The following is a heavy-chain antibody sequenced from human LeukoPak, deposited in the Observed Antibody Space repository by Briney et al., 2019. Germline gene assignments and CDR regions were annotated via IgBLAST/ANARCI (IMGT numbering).Heavy chain of an antibody. Sequence: GGSLRLSCAASGIAVSGNYMSWVRQTPGKGLEWVSFISINTNTLYADSVRGRFTISRDTSKNTLLLQMNSLRDEDSAIYYCAIAQTWDGLFESWGQGTLVTVSS. D-gene: IGHD1-26*01. CDR2: ISINTNT. V-gene: IGHV3-53*01. CDR3: AIAQTWDGLFES. CDR1: GIAVSGNY. J-gene: IGHJ4*02.